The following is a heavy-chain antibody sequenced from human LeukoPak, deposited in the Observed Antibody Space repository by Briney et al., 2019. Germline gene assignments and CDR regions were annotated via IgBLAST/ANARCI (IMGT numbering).Heavy chain of an antibody. CDR1: GGTFSSYA. J-gene: IGHJ6*03. D-gene: IGHD2-15*01. Sequence: PVKVSCKASGGTFSSYAISWVRQAPGQGLEWMGGIIPIFGTANYAQKFQGRVTITTDESTSTAYMELSSLRSEDTAVYYCARVAATFSYYYYYMDVWGKGTTVTVSS. CDR3: ARVAATFSYYYYYMDV. CDR2: IIPIFGTA. V-gene: IGHV1-69*05.